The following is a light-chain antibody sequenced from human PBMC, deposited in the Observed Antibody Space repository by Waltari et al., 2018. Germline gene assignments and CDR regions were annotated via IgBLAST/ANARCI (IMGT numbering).Light chain of an antibody. CDR2: DVS. CDR3: ISYTNSNTQV. J-gene: IGLJ3*02. V-gene: IGLV2-14*01. Sequence: QSALTQPASVSGSPGQSIPISCTGTSSEVGGYNYVPWYQQHPGKAPKLMIYDVSNRPSGVSNRFSGSKSGNTASLTISGLQAEDEADYYCISYTNSNTQVFGGGTKLTVL. CDR1: SSEVGGYNY.